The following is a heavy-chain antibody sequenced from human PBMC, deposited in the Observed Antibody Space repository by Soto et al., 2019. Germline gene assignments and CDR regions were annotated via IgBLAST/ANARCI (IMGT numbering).Heavy chain of an antibody. Sequence: HLQLQESGPGLVKPSETLSLTCTVSDDSITSGAYYWGLIRQPPGKGLEWIGTIQYRGSTYYNPSLMSRVTMSLDTSKSQYSLRLSSVTAADPAVYFCAGMFWVGDLLFDYWGPGTLVTVSS. V-gene: IGHV4-39*01. CDR3: AGMFWVGDLLFDY. CDR2: IQYRGST. J-gene: IGHJ4*02. CDR1: DDSITSGAYY. D-gene: IGHD3-10*01.